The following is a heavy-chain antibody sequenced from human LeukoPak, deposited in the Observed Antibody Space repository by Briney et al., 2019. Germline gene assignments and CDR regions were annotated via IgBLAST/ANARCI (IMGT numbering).Heavy chain of an antibody. D-gene: IGHD3-3*01. Sequence: ASVKVSCTASGGTFSSYAISWVRQAPGQGLEWMGGIIPIFGTANYAQKFQGRVTITADESTSTAYMELSSLRSEDTAVYYCATQITIFGVVARFDPWGQGTLVTVSS. V-gene: IGHV1-69*13. J-gene: IGHJ5*02. CDR2: IIPIFGTA. CDR1: GGTFSSYA. CDR3: ATQITIFGVVARFDP.